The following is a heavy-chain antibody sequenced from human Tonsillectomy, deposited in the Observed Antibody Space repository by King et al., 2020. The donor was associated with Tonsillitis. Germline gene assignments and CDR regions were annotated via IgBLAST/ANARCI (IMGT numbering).Heavy chain of an antibody. CDR3: AKDQDWNYIFDY. CDR2: ISGSGVST. J-gene: IGHJ4*02. D-gene: IGHD1-7*01. V-gene: IGHV3-23*04. Sequence: VQLVESGGGLVQPGGSLRLSCAASGFTFSSYAMSWVRQPQGKGLEWVSAISGSGVSTYYADSVKGRFTISRDNSKNTLCLQMNSLRAEDTAVYYCAKDQDWNYIFDYWGQGTLVTVSS. CDR1: GFTFSSYA.